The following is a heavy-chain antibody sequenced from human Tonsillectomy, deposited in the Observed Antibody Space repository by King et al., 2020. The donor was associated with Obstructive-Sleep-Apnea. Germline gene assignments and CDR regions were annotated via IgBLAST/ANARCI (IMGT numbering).Heavy chain of an antibody. J-gene: IGHJ4*02. CDR3: ERDRTAVTTGRYYFDY. CDR2: IITIFGTA. V-gene: IGHV1-69*01. Sequence: VQLVESGAEVKKPGSSVKVSCKASGGTFSSYAISWVRQAPGQGLEWMGGIITIFGTANYAKTFQGRVTITADEATSTAYMELSSLRSEDTAVNYCERDRTAVTTGRYYFDYRGQGTLVTVSS. CDR1: GGTFSSYA. D-gene: IGHD4-17*01.